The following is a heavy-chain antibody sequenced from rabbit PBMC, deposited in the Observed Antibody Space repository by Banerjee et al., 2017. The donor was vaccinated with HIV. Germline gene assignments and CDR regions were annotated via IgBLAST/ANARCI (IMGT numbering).Heavy chain of an antibody. D-gene: IGHD8-1*01. CDR1: GFSLSNNYV. CDR3: ARDLAGSSYYFNL. J-gene: IGHJ4*01. CDR2: IYTGSSGAT. V-gene: IGHV1S45*01. Sequence: QEQLEESGGDLVKPEGSLTLTCTASGFSLSNNYVMCWVRQAPGKGLEWIACIYTGSSGATYYASWAKGRFTISKTSSTTVTLQMTSLTAADTATYFCARDLAGSSYYFNLWGQGTLVTVS.